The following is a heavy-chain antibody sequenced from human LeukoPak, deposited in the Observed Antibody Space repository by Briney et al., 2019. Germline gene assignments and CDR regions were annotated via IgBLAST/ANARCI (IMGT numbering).Heavy chain of an antibody. CDR3: ARDATMAAAGRRQFDP. V-gene: IGHV4-34*01. CDR2: INHSGST. CDR1: GGSFSGYY. D-gene: IGHD6-13*01. Sequence: SETLSLTCAVYGGSFSGYYWSWIRQPPGKGLGWIGEINHSGSTNYNPSLKSRVTISVDTSKNQFSLKLSSVTPADTAVYYGARDATMAAAGRRQFDPWGQGTLGTVSS. J-gene: IGHJ5*02.